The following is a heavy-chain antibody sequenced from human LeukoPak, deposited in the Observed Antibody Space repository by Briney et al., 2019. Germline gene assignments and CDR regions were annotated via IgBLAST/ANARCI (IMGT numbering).Heavy chain of an antibody. Sequence: GESLKISCKGFGYRFTNYWIGWVRQMPGKGLEWMGIIYPGDSETRYSPSFQGQVTIAADKSISTAYLQWSSLKASDTAMYYCARPQSSGWYDYWGQGTLVTVSS. CDR1: GYRFTNYW. D-gene: IGHD6-19*01. CDR2: IYPGDSET. J-gene: IGHJ4*02. CDR3: ARPQSSGWYDY. V-gene: IGHV5-51*01.